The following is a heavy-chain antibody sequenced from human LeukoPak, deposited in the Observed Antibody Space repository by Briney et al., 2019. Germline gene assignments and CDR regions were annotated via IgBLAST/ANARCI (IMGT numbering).Heavy chain of an antibody. J-gene: IGHJ4*02. D-gene: IGHD4-17*01. CDR1: GGSISSGGYY. CDR3: ARILYGDYRFDF. Sequence: SQTLSFTCIVSGGSISSGGYYWSWIRQHPGKGLEWIGYIYHSGSTYYNPSLRSRVTISVDTSKNQFSLKLSSVTAADTAVYYCARILYGDYRFDFWGQGILVTVSS. V-gene: IGHV4-31*03. CDR2: IYHSGST.